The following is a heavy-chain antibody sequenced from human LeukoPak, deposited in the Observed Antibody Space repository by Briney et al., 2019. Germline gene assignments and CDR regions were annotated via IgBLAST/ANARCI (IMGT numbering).Heavy chain of an antibody. D-gene: IGHD3-9*01. J-gene: IGHJ5*02. V-gene: IGHV3-21*04. CDR2: ISSSSSYI. Sequence: NPGGSLRLSCAASGFTFSSYSMNWVRQTPGKGLEWVSSISSSSSYIFYADSVKGRFTMSRDNAKKSLFLQMNSLRAEDTAVYYCATHKARYFDDGNWFDPWGQGTLVTVSS. CDR1: GFTFSSYS. CDR3: ATHKARYFDDGNWFDP.